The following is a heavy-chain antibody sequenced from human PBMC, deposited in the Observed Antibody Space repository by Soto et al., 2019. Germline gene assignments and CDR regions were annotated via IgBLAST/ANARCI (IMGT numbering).Heavy chain of an antibody. CDR3: ARESITMVRGVPYYYYYGMDV. J-gene: IGHJ6*02. V-gene: IGHV4-34*01. Sequence: PSETLSLTCAVYGGSFSGYYWSWIRQPPGKGLEWIGEINHSGSTNYNPSLKSRVTISVDTSKNQFSLKLSSVTAADTAVYYCARESITMVRGVPYYYYYGMDVWVQGTTVTVSS. D-gene: IGHD3-10*01. CDR1: GGSFSGYY. CDR2: INHSGST.